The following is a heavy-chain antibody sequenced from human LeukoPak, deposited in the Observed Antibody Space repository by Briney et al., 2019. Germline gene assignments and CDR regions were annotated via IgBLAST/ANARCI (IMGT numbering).Heavy chain of an antibody. CDR1: GGSFSGYY. D-gene: IGHD1-26*01. J-gene: IGHJ3*02. V-gene: IGHV4-34*01. CDR2: INHSGST. Sequence: SETLSLTCAVYGGSFSGYYWSWIRQPPGKGLEWIGEINHSGSTNYNPSLKSRVTISVDTSKNQFSLKLSSVTAADTAVYYCARMGATQAFDIWGQGTMVTVSS. CDR3: ARMGATQAFDI.